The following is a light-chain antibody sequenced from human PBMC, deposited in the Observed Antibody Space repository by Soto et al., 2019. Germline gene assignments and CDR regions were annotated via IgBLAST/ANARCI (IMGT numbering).Light chain of an antibody. J-gene: IGLJ2*01. CDR3: LSYDSSLGE. CDR2: GNS. CDR1: SSNIGAGYD. Sequence: QSVLTQPPSVSGAPGQRVTISCTGSSSNIGAGYDVHWYQQLPGTAPKLLIYGNSNRPSGVPDRFSGSKCGTSASLVITGLQAEDEADYYCLSYDSSLGEFVGGTKLTVL. V-gene: IGLV1-40*01.